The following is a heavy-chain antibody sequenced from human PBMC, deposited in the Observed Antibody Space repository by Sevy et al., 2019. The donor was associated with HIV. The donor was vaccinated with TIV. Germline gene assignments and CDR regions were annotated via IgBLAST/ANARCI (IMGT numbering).Heavy chain of an antibody. CDR2: IIPILGTV. CDR1: GYTFTSYY. Sequence: ASVKVSCKASGYTFTSYYMHWVRQAPGQGLEWMGGIIPILGTVNYAQKFQGRVTITADESTKTAYMELSSLRSEDTAVDYCARGGGNGWDYFDYWGQETLVTVSS. D-gene: IGHD6-19*01. V-gene: IGHV1-69*13. CDR3: ARGGGNGWDYFDY. J-gene: IGHJ4*02.